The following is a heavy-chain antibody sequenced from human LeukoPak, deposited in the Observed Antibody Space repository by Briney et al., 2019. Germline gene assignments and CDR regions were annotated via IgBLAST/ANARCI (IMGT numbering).Heavy chain of an antibody. CDR2: ISWNSGSI. CDR1: GFTFDDHA. CDR3: AKDRGADFWNGYYN. Sequence: GGSLRLSCAASGFTFDDHAMHWVRQAPGKGLEWVSGISWNSGSIGYADSVKGRFTISRDNAKNSLYLQMNSLRAEDTALYYCAKDRGADFWNGYYNWGQGTLVTVSS. D-gene: IGHD3-3*01. V-gene: IGHV3-9*01. J-gene: IGHJ4*02.